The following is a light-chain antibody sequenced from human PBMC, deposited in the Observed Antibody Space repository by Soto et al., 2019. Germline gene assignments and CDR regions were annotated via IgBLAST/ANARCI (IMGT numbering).Light chain of an antibody. CDR3: QQYGGSPPCT. V-gene: IGKV3D-20*01. CDR2: GVS. CDR1: QSLRSNS. Sequence: EIVLTQSPATLSLSPGERATLSCGASQSLRSNSLAWYQHKPGLAPRLLVYGVSIRATGIPDRFSGSGSGTDFTLTISRLESEDFAVYYCQQYGGSPPCTFGQGTKVEIK. J-gene: IGKJ2*02.